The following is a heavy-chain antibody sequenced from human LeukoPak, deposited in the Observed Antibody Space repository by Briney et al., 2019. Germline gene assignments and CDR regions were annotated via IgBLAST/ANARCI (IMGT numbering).Heavy chain of an antibody. Sequence: ASVKVSCKASGYTFTSYAMHWVRQAPGQRLEWMGWINVGNGNTKYSQEFQGRVTITRDTSASTAYMELSSLTSEDMAVYYCARERFLEWLPDYWGQGTMVTVSS. CDR2: INVGNGNT. J-gene: IGHJ4*02. CDR3: ARERFLEWLPDY. D-gene: IGHD3-3*01. CDR1: GYTFTSYA. V-gene: IGHV1-3*03.